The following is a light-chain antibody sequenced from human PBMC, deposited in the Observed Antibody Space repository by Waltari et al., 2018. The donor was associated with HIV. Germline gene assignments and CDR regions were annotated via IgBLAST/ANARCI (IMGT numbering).Light chain of an antibody. CDR1: SSNVGTNY. V-gene: IGLV1-47*01. CDR2: WGS. J-gene: IGLJ3*02. Sequence: QSVLTQSPSASGTPGQRVPISCSGSSSNVGTNYVYWFQQIPGTGPQLLIYWGSQRPSGVPDRFSGSKSGTSASLAISGLRSEDEADYYCAVWDDNLSAWVFGGGTRLTVL. CDR3: AVWDDNLSAWV.